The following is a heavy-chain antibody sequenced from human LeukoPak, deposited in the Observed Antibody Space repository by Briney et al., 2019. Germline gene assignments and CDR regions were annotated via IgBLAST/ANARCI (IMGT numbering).Heavy chain of an antibody. CDR3: ARDRKGDTAMVTRNDAFDI. CDR1: GFTFTNYG. J-gene: IGHJ3*02. D-gene: IGHD5-18*01. Sequence: ASVKVSCKASGFTFTNYGITWVRQAPGQGLEYMGWISAYNGNRNYAQKLQGRVTMTTDTSTSTAYMELRSLRSDDTAVYYCARDRKGDTAMVTRNDAFDIWGQGTMVTVSS. CDR2: ISAYNGNR. V-gene: IGHV1-18*01.